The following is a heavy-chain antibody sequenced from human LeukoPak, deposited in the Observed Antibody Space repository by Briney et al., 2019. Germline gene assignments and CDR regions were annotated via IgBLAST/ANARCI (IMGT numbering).Heavy chain of an antibody. J-gene: IGHJ6*02. D-gene: IGHD6-19*01. CDR2: IKTDGSET. CDR1: GFYFRDHW. Sequence: AGGSLRLSCAASGFYFRDHWMDWVRQAPGKGLEWVGHIKTDGSETYYLDSLKGRISISRDNTNNALYLQMNSLRVEDTAVYYCARPSHPKTNGWYYLFGMDVWGQGTTVTVSS. CDR3: ARPSHPKTNGWYYLFGMDV. V-gene: IGHV3-7*01.